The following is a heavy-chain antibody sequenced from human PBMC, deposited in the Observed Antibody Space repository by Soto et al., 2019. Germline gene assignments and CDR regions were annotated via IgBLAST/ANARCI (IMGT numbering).Heavy chain of an antibody. J-gene: IGHJ4*02. CDR3: ARDWLGIRGSDY. Sequence: ASVKVSCKASGYTFTSYALHWLRQAPGQRLEWMGWINAVNGNPKYSQKFQGRVTITRDTSESTAYMELSSLRSEDTAVYYCARDWLGIRGSDYWGQGTLVTVSS. V-gene: IGHV1-3*01. D-gene: IGHD5-12*01. CDR1: GYTFTSYA. CDR2: INAVNGNP.